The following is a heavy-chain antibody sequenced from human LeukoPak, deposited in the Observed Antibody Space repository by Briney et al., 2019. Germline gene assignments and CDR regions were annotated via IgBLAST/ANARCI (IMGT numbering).Heavy chain of an antibody. CDR3: AKDGLAAAGSPYYFDY. CDR2: ISGSGGST. Sequence: PGGSLRLSCAASGFTFSSYAMSWVRQAPGKGLEWVSAISGSGGSTYYADSVKGRFTISRDNSKNTLYLQMNSLRAEDTAVYYCAKDGLAAAGSPYYFDYWGQGTLVTVSS. J-gene: IGHJ4*02. CDR1: GFTFSSYA. V-gene: IGHV3-23*01. D-gene: IGHD6-13*01.